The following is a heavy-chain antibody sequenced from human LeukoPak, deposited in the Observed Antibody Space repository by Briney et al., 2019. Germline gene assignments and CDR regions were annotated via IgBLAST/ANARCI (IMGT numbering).Heavy chain of an antibody. Sequence: GASVKVSCKASGYTFTSYAMNWVRQAPGQGLEWMGWINTNTGNPTYAQGFTGRFVFSLDTSVSTAYLQISSLKAEDTAVYYCARGSRRVATSISRNWFDPWGQGTLVTVSS. D-gene: IGHD2-15*01. V-gene: IGHV7-4-1*02. CDR3: ARGSRRVATSISRNWFDP. J-gene: IGHJ5*02. CDR2: INTNTGNP. CDR1: GYTFTSYA.